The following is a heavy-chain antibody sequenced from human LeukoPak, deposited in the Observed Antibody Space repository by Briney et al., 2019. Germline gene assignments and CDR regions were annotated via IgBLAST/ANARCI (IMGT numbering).Heavy chain of an antibody. Sequence: GGSLRLSCAASGFTFSSYSMNWVRQAPGKGLEWVSSISSSSSYIYYADSVKGRFTISRDNAKNSLYLQMNSLRAEDTAVYYCARAPEWLRSFDYWGQGTLVTVSS. CDR2: ISSSSSYI. CDR3: ARAPEWLRSFDY. CDR1: GFTFSSYS. D-gene: IGHD5-12*01. J-gene: IGHJ4*02. V-gene: IGHV3-21*01.